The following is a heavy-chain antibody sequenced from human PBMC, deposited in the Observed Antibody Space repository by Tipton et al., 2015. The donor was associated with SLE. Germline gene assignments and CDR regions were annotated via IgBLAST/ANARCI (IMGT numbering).Heavy chain of an antibody. J-gene: IGHJ4*02. CDR2: IYYSGST. CDR3: ARSPQQLVGYYFDY. V-gene: IGHV4-59*08. D-gene: IGHD6-13*01. Sequence: LRLSCTVSGGSISSYYWSWIRQPPGKGLEWIGYIYYSGSTNYNPSLKSRVTISVDTSKNQFSLKLSSVTAADTAVYYCARSPQQLVGYYFDYWGQGTLVTVSS. CDR1: GGSISSYY.